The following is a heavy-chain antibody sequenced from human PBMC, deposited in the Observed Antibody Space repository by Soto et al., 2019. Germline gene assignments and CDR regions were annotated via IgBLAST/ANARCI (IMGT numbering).Heavy chain of an antibody. CDR1: GGSFSGYY. CDR2: INHSGST. CDR3: AGGQQLVTYYYYGMDV. D-gene: IGHD6-6*01. J-gene: IGHJ6*02. Sequence: SETLSLTCAVYGGSFSGYYWSWIRQPPGKGLEWIGEINHSGSTNYNPSLKSRVTISVDTSKNQFSLKLSSVTAADTAVYYCAGGQQLVTYYYYGMDVWGQGTTVTVSS. V-gene: IGHV4-34*01.